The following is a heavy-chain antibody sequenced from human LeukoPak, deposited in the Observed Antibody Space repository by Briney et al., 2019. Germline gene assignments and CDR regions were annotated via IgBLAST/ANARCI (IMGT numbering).Heavy chain of an antibody. J-gene: IGHJ4*02. CDR3: ARESKSYDGSGFYHDY. CDR2: IYTSGST. Sequence: PSETLSLTCYVSGGXIRNYFCSWIRQPAGKGLEWFGRIYTSGSTDYNPSLRSRVTMSVDTSRNQFSLKLTSVTAADTAVYYCARESKSYDGSGFYHDYWGQGTLVAVSS. CDR1: GGXIRNYF. V-gene: IGHV4-4*07. D-gene: IGHD3-22*01.